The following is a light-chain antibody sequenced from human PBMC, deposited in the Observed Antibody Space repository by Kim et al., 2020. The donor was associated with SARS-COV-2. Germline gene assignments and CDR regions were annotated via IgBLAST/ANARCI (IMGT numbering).Light chain of an antibody. J-gene: IGLJ2*01. Sequence: GGTVTLTCGLGSGSVSTSYYPSWFQQTPGQAPRTLIYSTNTRSSGVPDRFSGSILGNKAALTITGAQADDESDYYCLLYMNSGISVFGGGTQLTVL. CDR1: SGSVSTSYY. V-gene: IGLV8-61*01. CDR2: STN. CDR3: LLYMNSGISV.